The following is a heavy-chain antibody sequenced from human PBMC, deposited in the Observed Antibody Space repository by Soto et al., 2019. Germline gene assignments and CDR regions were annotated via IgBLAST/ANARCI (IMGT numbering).Heavy chain of an antibody. D-gene: IGHD3-22*01. CDR3: AGGYYYDSSGSPYYYYYGMDV. CDR2: IIPIFGTA. Sequence: QVQLVQSGAEVKKPGSSVKVSCKASGGTFSSYAISWVRQAPGQGLEWMGGIIPIFGTANYAQKFQGRVTITADESTSTAYMGLSSLRSEDTAVYYCAGGYYYDSSGSPYYYYYGMDVWGQGTTVTVSS. V-gene: IGHV1-69*01. CDR1: GGTFSSYA. J-gene: IGHJ6*02.